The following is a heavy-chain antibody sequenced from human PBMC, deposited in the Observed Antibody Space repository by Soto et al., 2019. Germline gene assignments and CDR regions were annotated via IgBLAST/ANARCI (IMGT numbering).Heavy chain of an antibody. CDR2: ISSSSTI. CDR1: GFTFSTYN. CDR3: ARELFYDY. Sequence: EVQLVESGGGLVQPGGSLRLSCAASGFTFSTYNMNWVRQAPGKGLEWVSYISSSSTIYYADSVKGRFTISRDNAKNSLYLQMNSLRDEDTAVYYCARELFYDYWGQGTLVTVSS. V-gene: IGHV3-48*02. J-gene: IGHJ4*02. D-gene: IGHD3-10*02.